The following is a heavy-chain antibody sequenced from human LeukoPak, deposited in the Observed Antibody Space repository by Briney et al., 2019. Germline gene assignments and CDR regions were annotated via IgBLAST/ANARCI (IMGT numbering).Heavy chain of an antibody. D-gene: IGHD1-26*01. CDR2: IYTSGST. CDR3: ARGRGSYYGWFDP. J-gene: IGHJ5*02. Sequence: PSETLSLTCTVSGGSISSGSYYWSWIRQPAGKGLEWIGRIYTSGSTNYNPSLKSRVTISVDTSKNQFSLKLSSVTAADTAVYYCARGRGSYYGWFDPWGQGTLVTVSS. V-gene: IGHV4-61*02. CDR1: GGSISSGSYY.